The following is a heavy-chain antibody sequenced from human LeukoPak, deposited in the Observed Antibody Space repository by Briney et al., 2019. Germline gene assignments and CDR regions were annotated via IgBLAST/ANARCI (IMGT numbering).Heavy chain of an antibody. Sequence: GGSLTLSCAASGFTFSSYGMHWVRQAPGKGLEWVAFIRYDGSNKYYADSVKGRFTISRDNSKNTLYLQMNSLRAEDTAVYYCAKVPYCSGGSCYGYFDYWGQGTLVTVSS. CDR1: GFTFSSYG. D-gene: IGHD2-15*01. CDR2: IRYDGSNK. J-gene: IGHJ4*02. V-gene: IGHV3-30*02. CDR3: AKVPYCSGGSCYGYFDY.